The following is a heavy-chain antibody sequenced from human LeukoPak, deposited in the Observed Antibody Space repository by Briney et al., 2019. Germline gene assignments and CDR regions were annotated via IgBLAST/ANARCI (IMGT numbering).Heavy chain of an antibody. CDR3: ATPDSSGYRPFDY. V-gene: IGHV4-39*01. J-gene: IGHJ4*02. CDR1: GGSVSSHTYD. Sequence: SSETLSLTCTGSGGSVSSHTYDWGGIRQPPGEGLEWIGSMHYIGSSYYNPSLKSRVTISIDTSKNQFSLNLSSVTAADTAVYYCATPDSSGYRPFDYWGQGTLVTVSS. CDR2: MHYIGSS. D-gene: IGHD3-22*01.